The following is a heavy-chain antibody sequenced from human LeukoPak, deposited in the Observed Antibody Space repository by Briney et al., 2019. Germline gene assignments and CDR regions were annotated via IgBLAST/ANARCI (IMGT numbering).Heavy chain of an antibody. CDR3: ASGYFVPTFDF. Sequence: PSETLSLTCTVSGYSISSGYYWGWIRQPPGKGLEWIWSIYHSGSTYYNPSVKSRVTISVDTSKNQFSLKLSSVTAADTAIFHCASGYFVPTFDFWGQGTLGTVSS. D-gene: IGHD2-2*03. J-gene: IGHJ4*02. CDR2: IYHSGST. CDR1: GYSISSGYY. V-gene: IGHV4-38-2*02.